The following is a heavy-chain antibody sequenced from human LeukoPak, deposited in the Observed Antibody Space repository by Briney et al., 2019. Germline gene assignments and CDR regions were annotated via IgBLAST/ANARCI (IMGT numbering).Heavy chain of an antibody. D-gene: IGHD1-26*01. CDR2: IKQDGSES. Sequence: GGSLRLSCAASGFSFSSYWMSWVRQAPGKGLEWVANIKQDGSESNYVGSVKGRFTISRDNAKNSLYLQMNSLRAEDTAVYYCAKDSYSKGDYWGQGTLVTVSS. CDR1: GFSFSSYW. CDR3: AKDSYSKGDY. J-gene: IGHJ4*02. V-gene: IGHV3-7*05.